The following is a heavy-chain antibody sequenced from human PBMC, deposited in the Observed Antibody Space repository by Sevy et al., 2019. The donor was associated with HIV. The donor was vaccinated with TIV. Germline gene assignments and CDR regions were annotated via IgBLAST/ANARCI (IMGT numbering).Heavy chain of an antibody. CDR1: GDSISRDY. V-gene: IGHV4-59*01. D-gene: IGHD6-19*01. CDR3: ARGGGPGYSSDWYNYYYMDV. CDR2: FYHSGST. J-gene: IGHJ6*03. Sequence: SETLSLTCTVSGDSISRDYWSWIRQSPGKGLEWIGYFYHSGSTNYNPSLKSRVTISGDTYKNQFSLKLSSVGAADTAVYYCARGGGPGYSSDWYNYYYMDVWGKGTTVTVSS.